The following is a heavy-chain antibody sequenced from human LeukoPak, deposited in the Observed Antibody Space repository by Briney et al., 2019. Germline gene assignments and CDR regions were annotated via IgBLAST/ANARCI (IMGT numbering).Heavy chain of an antibody. CDR3: ARGGSSWSGDYIDY. Sequence: GGSLRLSCAASGFTVSSNYMSWVRQAPGKGLEWVSVIYSGGSTYYADSVKGRFTISRDNSKNTLYLQMNSLRAEDTAVYYCARGGSSWSGDYIDYWGQGTLVTVSS. CDR1: GFTVSSNY. V-gene: IGHV3-53*01. CDR2: IYSGGST. D-gene: IGHD6-13*01. J-gene: IGHJ4*02.